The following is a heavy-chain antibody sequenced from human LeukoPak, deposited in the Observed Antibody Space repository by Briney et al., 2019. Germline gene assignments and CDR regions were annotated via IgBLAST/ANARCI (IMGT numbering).Heavy chain of an antibody. CDR2: ISSGSTYI. D-gene: IGHD3-9*01. CDR1: GFTFSSYS. J-gene: IGHJ4*02. Sequence: GGSLRLSCAASGFTFSSYSMSWVRQAPGKGLEWVSSISSGSTYIYYADSMKGRFTISRDNAKNSLYLQMNSLRAEDTAVYYCASRGRYFDWLLPFDYWGQGTLVTVSS. V-gene: IGHV3-21*01. CDR3: ASRGRYFDWLLPFDY.